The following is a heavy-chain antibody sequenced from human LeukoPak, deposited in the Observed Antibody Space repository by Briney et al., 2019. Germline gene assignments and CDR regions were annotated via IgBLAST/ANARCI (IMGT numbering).Heavy chain of an antibody. CDR2: FDPEDGET. CDR3: ARELYIRSAASD. Sequence: ASVKVSCKVSGYTLTELSMHWVRQAPGKGLEWMGGFDPEDGETIYAQKFQGRVTMTEDTSTDTAYMELSRLRSDDTAVYYCARELYIRSAASDWGQGTLVTVSS. CDR1: GYTLTELS. V-gene: IGHV1-24*01. D-gene: IGHD2-8*01. J-gene: IGHJ4*02.